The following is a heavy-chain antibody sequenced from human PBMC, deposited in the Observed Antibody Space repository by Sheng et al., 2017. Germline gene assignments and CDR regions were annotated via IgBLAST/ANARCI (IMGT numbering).Heavy chain of an antibody. J-gene: IGHJ4*02. Sequence: EVQLVESGGGLVKPGESLRLSCAASGFTFSSYSMLWVRQAPGKGLEWVSSISSSSTSYIYYADSVTGRFTISRDNAKNSLNLQMNSLRVEDTAVYYCVRGSHDYGVYLDDWGQGTLVTVSS. CDR3: VRGSHDYGVYLDD. D-gene: IGHD4-17*01. CDR2: ISSSSTSYI. CDR1: GFTFSSYS. V-gene: IGHV3-21*01.